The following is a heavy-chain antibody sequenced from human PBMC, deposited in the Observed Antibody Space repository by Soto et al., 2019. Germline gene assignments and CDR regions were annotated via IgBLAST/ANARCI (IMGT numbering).Heavy chain of an antibody. CDR3: AKDRRIFGVVIYYDY. V-gene: IGHV3-23*01. Sequence: PGGSLRLSCAASGFTFSSYAMSWVRQAPGKGLEWVSAISGSGGSTYYADSVKGRFTISRDNSKNTLYLQMNSLRAEDTAVYYCAKDRRIFGVVIYYDYWGQGTLVTVSS. CDR2: ISGSGGST. J-gene: IGHJ4*02. CDR1: GFTFSSYA. D-gene: IGHD3-3*01.